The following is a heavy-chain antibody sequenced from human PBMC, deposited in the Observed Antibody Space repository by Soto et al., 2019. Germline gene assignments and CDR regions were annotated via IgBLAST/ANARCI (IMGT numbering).Heavy chain of an antibody. CDR3: ARASGSGSYYSPADS. CDR2: IYPGDSDT. J-gene: IGHJ4*02. V-gene: IGHV5-51*01. D-gene: IGHD3-10*01. CDR1: GYSLSSYW. Sequence: ESLKISCKGSGYSLSSYWIGWVRQMPGKGLEWMGIIYPGDSDTRYSPSFQGQVTISADKSISTAYLQWSSLKASDTAMYYCARASGSGSYYSPADSWGQGTLVTVS.